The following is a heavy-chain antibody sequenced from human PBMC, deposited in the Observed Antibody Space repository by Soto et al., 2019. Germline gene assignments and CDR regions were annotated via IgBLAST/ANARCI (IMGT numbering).Heavy chain of an antibody. Sequence: EVQLVESGGGLVQPGGSLRLSCAASGFTFSSYWMHWVPQAPGKGLVWVSRINSDGSSTSYADSVKGRFTISRDNAKNTLSLQMNSLRAEDTAVYYCARGVRDTTGSWFWGQGTLVTVSS. D-gene: IGHD1-26*01. CDR2: INSDGSST. J-gene: IGHJ4*02. CDR3: ARGVRDTTGSWF. V-gene: IGHV3-74*01. CDR1: GFTFSSYW.